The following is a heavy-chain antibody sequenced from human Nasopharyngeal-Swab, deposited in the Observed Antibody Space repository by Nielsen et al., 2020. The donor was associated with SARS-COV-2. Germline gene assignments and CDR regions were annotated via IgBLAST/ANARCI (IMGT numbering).Heavy chain of an antibody. V-gene: IGHV1-8*01. D-gene: IGHD3-22*01. CDR3: ARSDYDSSGYFN. CDR2: MNPNSGNT. Sequence: ASVKVSCKASGYTFTSYDINWVRQATGQGLEWMGWMNPNSGNTGYAQKFQGRVTMTRNTSISTAYMELSSLGSEDTAVYYCARSDYDSSGYFNWGQGTLVTVSS. J-gene: IGHJ4*02. CDR1: GYTFTSYD.